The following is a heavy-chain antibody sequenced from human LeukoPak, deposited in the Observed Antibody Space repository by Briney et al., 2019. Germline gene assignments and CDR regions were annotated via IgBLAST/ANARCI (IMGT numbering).Heavy chain of an antibody. CDR3: AKAPGFTVVTSFDW. V-gene: IGHV3-23*01. CDR2: ISGSGDGT. J-gene: IGHJ4*02. CDR1: GFTFRSYA. D-gene: IGHD2-21*02. Sequence: PGGSLRFSCEASGFTFRSYAMNWVRQAPGKGLEWVSVISGSGDGTHYADSVKGRFTISRDNSKNTLYLQMNSPRVEDTAVYSCAKAPGFTVVTSFDWWGQGTLVTVSS.